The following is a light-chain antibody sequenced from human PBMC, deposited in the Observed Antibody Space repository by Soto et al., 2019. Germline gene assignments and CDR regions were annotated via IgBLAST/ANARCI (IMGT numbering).Light chain of an antibody. CDR2: KAS. Sequence: DIQMTQSPSTLSASVGDRVTITCRASQSISNSLAWYQQKPGKAPNLLIYKASSLESGVPSRFSGSGSGTEFTLTISSRQPAEFATYYCRQYVSYPVTFGGGTKVEMK. J-gene: IGKJ4*01. CDR1: QSISNS. V-gene: IGKV1-5*03. CDR3: RQYVSYPVT.